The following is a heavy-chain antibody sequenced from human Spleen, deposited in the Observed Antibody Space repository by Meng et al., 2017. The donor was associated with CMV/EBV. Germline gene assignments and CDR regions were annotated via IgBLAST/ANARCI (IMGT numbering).Heavy chain of an antibody. CDR1: GFSRSTSGVG. V-gene: IGHV2-5*02. J-gene: IGHJ4*02. Sequence: SGFSRSTSGVGVGWLRQPPGKALEWLALIYWDDDTRYSPSLKSRLTITKDTSKNQVVLTMTNMDPVDTATYYRAHSLAAMVSKTFHYWGQGTLVTVSS. CDR2: IYWDDDT. D-gene: IGHD5-18*01. CDR3: AHSLAAMVSKTFHY.